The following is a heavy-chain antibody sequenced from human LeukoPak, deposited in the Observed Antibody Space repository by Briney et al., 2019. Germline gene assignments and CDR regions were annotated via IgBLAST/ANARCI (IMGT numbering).Heavy chain of an antibody. CDR1: GFTFSTYA. CDR3: ARVDSAGGY. Sequence: GGSLMLSCAASGFTFSTYAMHWVRQAPGKGLEWLAVISYDGSNKYYADSVKGRFTISRDNSKNTLYLQMNSLRAEDTALYYCARVDSAGGYWGQGTLVTVSS. CDR2: ISYDGSNK. D-gene: IGHD5-18*01. J-gene: IGHJ4*02. V-gene: IGHV3-30-3*01.